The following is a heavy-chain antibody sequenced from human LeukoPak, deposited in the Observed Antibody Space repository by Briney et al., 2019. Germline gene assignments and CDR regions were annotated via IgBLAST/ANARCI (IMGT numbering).Heavy chain of an antibody. CDR1: GDSLTSHF. V-gene: IGHV4-59*08. J-gene: IGHJ3*02. CDR3: ARRMATVTDAFDI. Sequence: SETLSLTCNVSGDSLTSHFWSWIRQTPGKGLQWIGYVFHSGTTNYSPSLKSRVTISLDTSKKQFYLRLASVTAADTAVYYCARRMATVTDAFDIWGRGTMVSVSS. D-gene: IGHD5-24*01. CDR2: VFHSGTT.